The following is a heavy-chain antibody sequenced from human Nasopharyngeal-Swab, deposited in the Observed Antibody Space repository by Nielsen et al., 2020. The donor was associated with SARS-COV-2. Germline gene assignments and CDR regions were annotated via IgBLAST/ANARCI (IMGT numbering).Heavy chain of an antibody. V-gene: IGHV1-18*04. D-gene: IGHD3-10*01. J-gene: IGHJ4*02. CDR3: AREGEYGSYDAPDY. Sequence: ASVKVSCKASGSTFISYGFNWVRQAPGQGLEWMGWISGYNGNTNYAQKFQGRLTMTTDTSTSTVHMEVRSLRSDDTAIYYCAREGEYGSYDAPDYWGQGTLVTVSS. CDR2: ISGYNGNT. CDR1: GSTFISYG.